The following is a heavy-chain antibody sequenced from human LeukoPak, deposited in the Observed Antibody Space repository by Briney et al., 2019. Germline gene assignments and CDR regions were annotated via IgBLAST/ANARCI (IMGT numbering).Heavy chain of an antibody. CDR2: IYYSGST. D-gene: IGHD3-22*01. CDR3: ARRYYDSLDY. V-gene: IGHV4-59*08. CDR1: GGSISSYY. Sequence: SETLSLTCTVSGGSISSYYWSWIRQPPGKGLEWIGYIYYSGSTNYNPSLKSRVTISVDTSKNQSSLKLSSVTAADTAVYYCARRYYDSLDYWGQGTLVTVSS. J-gene: IGHJ4*02.